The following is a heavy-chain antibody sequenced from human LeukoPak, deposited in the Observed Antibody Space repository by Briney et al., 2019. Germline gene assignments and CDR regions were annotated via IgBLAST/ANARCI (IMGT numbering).Heavy chain of an antibody. CDR3: ARKRYDYGDYGRGYYFDY. CDR2: ISAYNGNT. D-gene: IGHD4-17*01. J-gene: IGHJ4*02. Sequence: ASVKVSCKASGYTFTNYGISWVRQAPGQGREWMGWISAYNGNTNYAQKLQGRVTMTTDTSTSTAYMELRSLRSDDTAVYYCARKRYDYGDYGRGYYFDYWGQGTLVTVSS. CDR1: GYTFTNYG. V-gene: IGHV1-18*01.